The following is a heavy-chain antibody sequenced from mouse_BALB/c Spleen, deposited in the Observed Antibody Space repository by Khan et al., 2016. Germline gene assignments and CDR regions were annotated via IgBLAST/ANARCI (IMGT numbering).Heavy chain of an antibody. CDR3: TWPRVTHFDY. J-gene: IGHJ2*01. CDR2: IRSKANNHAA. D-gene: IGHD2-1*01. V-gene: IGHV6-6*01. CDR1: GFTFSDAW. Sequence: EVELVESGGGLVQPGGSMKLSCVASGFTFSDAWVDWVRQSPEKGLEWVAEIRSKANNHAAYYAESVKGRFTISRDDSKSSVYLQMNNLRAEDTGIYHCTWPRVTHFDYWGQGTTLTVSS.